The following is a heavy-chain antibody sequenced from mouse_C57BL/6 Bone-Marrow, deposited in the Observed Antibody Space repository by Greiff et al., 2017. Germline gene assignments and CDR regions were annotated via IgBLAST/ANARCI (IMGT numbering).Heavy chain of an antibody. CDR3: ARDDYVWFAY. J-gene: IGHJ3*01. V-gene: IGHV5-4*01. Sequence: EVHLVESGGGLVKPGGSLKLSCAASGFTFSSYAMSWVRQTPEKRLEWVATISDGGSYTYYPDNVKGRFTISRDNAKNNLYLQMSHLKSEDTAMYYCARDDYVWFAYWGQGTLVTVSA. CDR1: GFTFSSYA. D-gene: IGHD2-4*01. CDR2: ISDGGSYT.